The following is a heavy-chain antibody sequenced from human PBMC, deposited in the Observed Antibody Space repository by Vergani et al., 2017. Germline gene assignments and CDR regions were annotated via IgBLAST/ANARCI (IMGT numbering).Heavy chain of an antibody. CDR2: IYYSGST. J-gene: IGHJ5*02. CDR1: GGSISSYY. CDR3: AGTTVTTRGGPLFPNENWFDP. V-gene: IGHV4-59*01. D-gene: IGHD4-17*01. Sequence: QVQLQESGPGLVKPSETLSLTCTVSGGSISSYYWSWIRQPPGKGLEWIGYIYYSGSTNYNPSLKSRVTISVDTSKNQFSLKLSSVTAADTAVYYCAGTTVTTRGGPLFPNENWFDPWGQGTLVTVSS.